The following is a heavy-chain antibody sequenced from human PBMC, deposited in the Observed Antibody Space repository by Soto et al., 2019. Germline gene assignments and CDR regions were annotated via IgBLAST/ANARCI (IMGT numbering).Heavy chain of an antibody. CDR2: IDPSDSYT. V-gene: IGHV5-10-1*01. J-gene: IGHJ5*02. Sequence: PGESLKISCKGSGYSFTSYWISWVRQMPGKGLEWMGRIDPSDSYTNYSPSFQGHVTISADKSISTAYLQWSSLKASDTAMYYCARRGIVVVPAAIGWFDPWGQGNLVTVS. CDR1: GYSFTSYW. D-gene: IGHD2-2*01. CDR3: ARRGIVVVPAAIGWFDP.